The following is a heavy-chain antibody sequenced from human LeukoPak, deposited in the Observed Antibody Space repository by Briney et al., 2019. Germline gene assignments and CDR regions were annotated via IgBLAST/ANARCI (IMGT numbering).Heavy chain of an antibody. Sequence: GASVKVSCMASGYTFTSYDINWVRQATGQGLEWMGWMNPNSGNTGNAQKFQGRVTMTRNTSISTAYMELSSLRSEDTAVYYCASEVAINAFDIWGQGTMVTVSS. D-gene: IGHD5-12*01. V-gene: IGHV1-8*01. CDR3: ASEVAINAFDI. CDR1: GYTFTSYD. J-gene: IGHJ3*02. CDR2: MNPNSGNT.